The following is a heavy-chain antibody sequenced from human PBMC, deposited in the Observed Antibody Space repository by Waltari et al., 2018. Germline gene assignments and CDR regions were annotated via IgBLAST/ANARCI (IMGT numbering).Heavy chain of an antibody. J-gene: IGHJ4*02. CDR3: ARDYSTSTPDRSDH. D-gene: IGHD2-2*01. CDR1: GSSFSAYG. V-gene: IGHV1-18*04. CDR2: ISAHNGVT. Sequence: QIQLVQSGPEARKPGASVNVSCKASGSSFSAYGLSRARQAPGQGLEWLGWISAHNGVTKYAQKFLGRVSLTTDSSTRTAYMEMRSLRSDDTAIYYCARDYSTSTPDRSDHWGQGTLVTVAA.